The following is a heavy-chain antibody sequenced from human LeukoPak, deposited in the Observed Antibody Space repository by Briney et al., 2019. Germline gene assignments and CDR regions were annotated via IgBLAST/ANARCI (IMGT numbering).Heavy chain of an antibody. Sequence: PSETLSLTCAVYGGSFSDYYWSWIRQPPGKELEWIGEINHSGSTNYNPSLKSRITISVETSKNHFSLRLSSVTAADTAVYYCAVAYYYYNLDVWGQGTTVTVSS. CDR2: INHSGST. CDR3: AVAYYYYNLDV. V-gene: IGHV4-34*01. D-gene: IGHD5-12*01. CDR1: GGSFSDYY. J-gene: IGHJ6*02.